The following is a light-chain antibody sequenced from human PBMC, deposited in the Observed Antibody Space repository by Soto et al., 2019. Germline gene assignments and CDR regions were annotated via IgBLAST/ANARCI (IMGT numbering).Light chain of an antibody. CDR3: QSYDSTLSGLYV. CDR2: GNN. J-gene: IGLJ1*01. Sequence: QLVLTQPPSMSGAPGQRVTISCTGTSANIGAGYDVHWYQQLPGMAPKLLIFGNNKRPSGVPDRFSGSKSGTSASLAITGLQADDEADYFCQSYDSTLSGLYVLGTGTKVTVL. CDR1: SANIGAGYD. V-gene: IGLV1-40*01.